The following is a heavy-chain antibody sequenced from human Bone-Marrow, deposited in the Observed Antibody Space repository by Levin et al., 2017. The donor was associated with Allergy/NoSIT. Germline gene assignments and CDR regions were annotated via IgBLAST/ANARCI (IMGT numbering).Heavy chain of an antibody. V-gene: IGHV3-33*01. CDR3: ARDIGQPDSYDYYFYGMDV. CDR2: IWLDGRSQ. D-gene: IGHD1-26*01. Sequence: GESLKISCAASGFTFRGYGFHWVRQAPGKGLEWVAVIWLDGRSQHYADSVKGRFTISRDNSQNTLWLQMNSLRAEDTAIYYCARDIGQPDSYDYYFYGMDVRGQGTTVTVSS. J-gene: IGHJ6*02. CDR1: GFTFRGYG.